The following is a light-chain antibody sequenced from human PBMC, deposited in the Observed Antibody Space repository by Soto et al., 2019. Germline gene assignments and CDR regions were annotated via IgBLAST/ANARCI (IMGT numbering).Light chain of an antibody. CDR1: QNVGTN. CDR2: GAS. Sequence: IVMTQSPATLSVSPGEGVTLSCRASQNVGTNLAWYQQRPGQAPRLLIYGASTRATGVPASFSGSGSGTEFPLTIKSLQSEDFAVYFCQKYNNWGLAFGGGTKVEI. V-gene: IGKV3D-15*01. CDR3: QKYNNWGLA. J-gene: IGKJ4*01.